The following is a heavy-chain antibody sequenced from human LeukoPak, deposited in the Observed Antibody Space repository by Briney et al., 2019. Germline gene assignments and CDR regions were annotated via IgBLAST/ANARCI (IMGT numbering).Heavy chain of an antibody. D-gene: IGHD2-15*01. J-gene: IGHJ3*02. CDR1: GFSFNTYG. CDR3: AKDYTYCSGGSCHQAAFDI. Sequence: PGGSLRLSCAASGFSFNTYGMHWVRQAPGKGLEWVAFIQYDGSNEFYADSVKGRFTISRDNSKNTLYLQMSSLRAEDTAVYYCAKDYTYCSGGSCHQAAFDIWGQGTMVTVSS. CDR2: IQYDGSNE. V-gene: IGHV3-30*02.